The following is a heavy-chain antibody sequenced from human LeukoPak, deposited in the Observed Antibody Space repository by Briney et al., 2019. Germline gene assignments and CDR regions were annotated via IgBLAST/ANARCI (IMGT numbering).Heavy chain of an antibody. D-gene: IGHD5-18*01. CDR1: GGTFSSYA. Sequence: ASVKVSCKASGGTFSSYAISWVRQAPGQGLEWMGRIIPILGIANYAQKFQGRVTITADKSTSTAYMELSSLRSEDTAVYYCARYGINYYYGLDVWGQGTTVTVSS. CDR3: ARYGINYYYGLDV. CDR2: IIPILGIA. V-gene: IGHV1-69*04. J-gene: IGHJ6*02.